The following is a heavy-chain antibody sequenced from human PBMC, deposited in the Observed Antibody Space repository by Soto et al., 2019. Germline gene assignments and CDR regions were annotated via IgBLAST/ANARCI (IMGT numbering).Heavy chain of an antibody. V-gene: IGHV1-18*01. J-gene: IGHJ6*02. D-gene: IGHD3-10*01. CDR1: GYTFTSYG. CDR3: ARDNRDLLWFGEFASYYYYYGMDV. CDR2: ISAYNGNT. Sequence: ASVKVSCKASGYTFTSYGISWVRQAPGQGLEWMGWISAYNGNTNYAQKLQGRVTMTTDTSTSTAYMELRSLRSDDTAVYYCARDNRDLLWFGEFASYYYYYGMDVWGQGTTVTVSS.